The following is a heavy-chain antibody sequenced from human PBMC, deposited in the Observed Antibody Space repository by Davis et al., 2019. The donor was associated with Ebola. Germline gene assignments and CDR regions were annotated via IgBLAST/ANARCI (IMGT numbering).Heavy chain of an antibody. CDR3: ARDRGGATPSFYYYYYGMDV. CDR1: GGSIKSDDYY. D-gene: IGHD1-26*01. V-gene: IGHV4-30-4*01. CDR2: IYYSGST. J-gene: IGHJ6*04. Sequence: SETLSLTCTVSGGSIKSDDYYWIWIRQPPGKGLEWIGYIYYSGSTYYSSSLKSRITISVDTSKNQFSLKLSSVTAADTAVYYCARDRGGATPSFYYYYYGMDVWGKGTTVTVSS.